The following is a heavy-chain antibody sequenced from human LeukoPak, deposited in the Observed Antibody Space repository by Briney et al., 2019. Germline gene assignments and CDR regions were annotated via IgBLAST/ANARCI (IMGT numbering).Heavy chain of an antibody. CDR1: GGSFSGYY. D-gene: IGHD3-9*01. CDR3: ARGPTYYDILTGYHNWFDP. V-gene: IGHV4-34*01. CDR2: INHSGST. Sequence: SETLSLTCAVYGGSFSGYYWSWIRQPPGKVLEWIGEINHSGSTNYNPSLKSRVTISVDTSKNQFSLKLSSVTAADTAVYYCARGPTYYDILTGYHNWFDPWGQGTLVTVSS. J-gene: IGHJ5*02.